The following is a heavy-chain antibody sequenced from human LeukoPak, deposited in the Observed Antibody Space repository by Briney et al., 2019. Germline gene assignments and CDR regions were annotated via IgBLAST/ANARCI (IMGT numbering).Heavy chain of an antibody. CDR1: GYTFTSYG. Sequence: ASVKVSCKASGYTFTSYGISWVRQAPGQGLEWMGWISAYNGNTNYAQKLQGRVTMTTDTSTSTAYMELRSLRSDDTAVYYCARVRGGSSSGWYKWFDPWGQGTLVTVSS. J-gene: IGHJ5*02. V-gene: IGHV1-18*01. CDR3: ARVRGGSSSGWYKWFDP. D-gene: IGHD6-19*01. CDR2: ISAYNGNT.